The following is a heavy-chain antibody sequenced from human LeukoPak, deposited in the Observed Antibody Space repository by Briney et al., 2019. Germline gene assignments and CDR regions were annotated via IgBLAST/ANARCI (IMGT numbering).Heavy chain of an antibody. CDR2: FCTGETT. CDR3: ARGYPFDY. J-gene: IGHJ4*02. Sequence: PSETPSLTCAVSGGAITSSNDFWTWIRQPAGKGLEWIGRFCTGETTIYNPSLKSRVTISVDTSNKQFSLNLRSVTAADTAVYYCARGYPFDYWGQGILVTVSS. CDR1: GGAITSSNDF. V-gene: IGHV4-61*02. D-gene: IGHD1-14*01.